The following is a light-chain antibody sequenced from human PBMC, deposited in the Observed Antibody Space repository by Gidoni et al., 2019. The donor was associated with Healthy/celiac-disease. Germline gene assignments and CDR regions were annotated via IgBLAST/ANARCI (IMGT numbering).Light chain of an antibody. V-gene: IGKV3-20*01. J-gene: IGKJ1*01. CDR1: QSVSSSY. CDR2: GAS. Sequence: EIVLTQSPGPLSLSPGERATLPCRASQSVSSSYLAWYQQKPGQAPRLLIYGASSRATGIPDRFSGGGSGTEFTLTISRLEPEDFAVYYCQQYGSSPRTFGQGTKVEIK. CDR3: QQYGSSPRT.